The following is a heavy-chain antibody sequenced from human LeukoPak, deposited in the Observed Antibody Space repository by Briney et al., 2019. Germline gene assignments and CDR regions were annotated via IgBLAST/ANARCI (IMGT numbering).Heavy chain of an antibody. CDR1: GGTFSSYA. J-gene: IGHJ4*02. V-gene: IGHV1-69*13. CDR2: FIPIFGTA. CDR3: ARDPPQSIVGATRGGDY. Sequence: ASVKVSCKASGGTFSSYAISWVRQAPGQGLEWMGGFIPIFGTANYAQKFQGRVTITADESTSTAYMELSSLRSEDTAVYYCARDPPQSIVGATRGGDYWGQGTLVTVSS. D-gene: IGHD1-26*01.